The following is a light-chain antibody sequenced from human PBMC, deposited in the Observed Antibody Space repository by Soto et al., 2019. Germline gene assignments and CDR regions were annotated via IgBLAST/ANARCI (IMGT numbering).Light chain of an antibody. J-gene: IGKJ5*01. CDR3: QQYGYSPIT. V-gene: IGKV3-20*01. Sequence: ETALRQPPGTVCLSAGERATLSCRPGQSVSSNYLAWYQQKPGQSPRLLIYAASSRATGIPDRFSGSGSGTDFTLTIDGLEPEDFVVYYCQQYGYSPITFGQGTRLEIK. CDR2: AAS. CDR1: QSVSSNY.